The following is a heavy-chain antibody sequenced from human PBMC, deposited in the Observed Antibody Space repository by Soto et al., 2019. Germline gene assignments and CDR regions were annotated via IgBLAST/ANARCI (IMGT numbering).Heavy chain of an antibody. CDR1: GYIFPGYY. CDR3: ARDRATVTGNFDY. CDR2: INPNSGGT. Sequence: GASVEVSCKXSGYIFPGYYMHWVRQAPGQGLEWMGWINPNSGGTNYAQKFQGRVTMTRDTSISTAFMEVSRLRSDDTAVYYCARDRATVTGNFDYWGQGTQVTVSS. V-gene: IGHV1-2*02. J-gene: IGHJ4*02. D-gene: IGHD4-17*01.